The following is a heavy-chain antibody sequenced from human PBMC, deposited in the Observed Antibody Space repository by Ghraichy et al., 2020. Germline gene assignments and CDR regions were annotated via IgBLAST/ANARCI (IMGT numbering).Heavy chain of an antibody. D-gene: IGHD1-26*01. CDR3: ARADYSGSSGSECFDY. Sequence: SQTLSLTCAISGDSVSSNSAAWNWIRQSPSRGLEWLGRTYYRSKWYNDYAVSVKSRITINPDTSKNQFSLQLNSVTPEDTAVYYCARADYSGSSGSECFDYWGQGTLVTVSS. V-gene: IGHV6-1*01. CDR1: GDSVSSNSAA. CDR2: TYYRSKWYN. J-gene: IGHJ4*02.